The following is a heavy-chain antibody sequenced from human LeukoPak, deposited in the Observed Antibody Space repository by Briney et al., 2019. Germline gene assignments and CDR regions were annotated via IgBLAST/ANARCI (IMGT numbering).Heavy chain of an antibody. CDR1: GFTFSSYA. CDR2: ISGSGGST. D-gene: IGHD3-22*01. CDR3: AKVVVVNSYYFDY. V-gene: IGHV3-23*01. Sequence: GGSLRLSCAASGFTFSSYAMSWVRQAPGKGLEWVSAISGSGGSTYYADSVKGRFTISRDISKNTLYLQMNSLRAEDTAVYYCAKVVVVNSYYFDYWGQGTLVTVSS. J-gene: IGHJ4*02.